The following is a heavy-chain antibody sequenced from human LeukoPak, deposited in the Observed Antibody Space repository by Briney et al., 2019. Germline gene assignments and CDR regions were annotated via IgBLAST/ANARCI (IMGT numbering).Heavy chain of an antibody. V-gene: IGHV1-8*01. CDR2: MNPNSGNT. Sequence: ASVKVSCKASGYTFTSYDINWVRQATGQGLEWMGWMNPNSGNTGYAQKFQGRVTMTRNTSISTAYMELSSLRSEDTAVYYCARTARSSGWYDRGGWFDPWGQGTLVTVSS. CDR1: GYTFTSYD. CDR3: ARTARSSGWYDRGGWFDP. D-gene: IGHD6-19*01. J-gene: IGHJ5*02.